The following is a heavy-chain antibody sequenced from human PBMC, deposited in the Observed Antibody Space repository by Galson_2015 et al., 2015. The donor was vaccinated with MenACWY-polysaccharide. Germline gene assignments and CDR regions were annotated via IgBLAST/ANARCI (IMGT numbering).Heavy chain of an antibody. V-gene: IGHV2-70*04. CDR3: TRTAAAVQGYFDY. CDR2: IDWNDGK. J-gene: IGHJ4*03. D-gene: IGHD6-13*01. Sequence: PALVKPTQTLTLTCTFSGFSLSTTGMRVSWIRQPPGKALEWLARIDWNDGKFYSTSLKTRLTISKDTSKNQVVLTMSNMDPVDTATYYCTRTAAAVQGYFDYWGQGTQVTVSS. CDR1: GFSLSTTGMR.